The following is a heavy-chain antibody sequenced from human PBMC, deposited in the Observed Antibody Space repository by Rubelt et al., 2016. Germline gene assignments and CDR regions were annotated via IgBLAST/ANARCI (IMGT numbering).Heavy chain of an antibody. CDR2: TNRDGTRI. CDR3: ASPGPRDGYNWDY. D-gene: IGHD5-24*01. J-gene: IGHJ4*02. CDR1: GFTVSSKY. Sequence: EVQVVESGGGLVQPGGSLRLSCAASGFTVSSKYMSWVRQAPGMGLVWVSRTNRDGTRINYADSVKGRFTISRDNAKNTLKLKMNSLRVEETAVDYCASPGPRDGYNWDYWGQGILVTVSS. V-gene: IGHV3-74*02.